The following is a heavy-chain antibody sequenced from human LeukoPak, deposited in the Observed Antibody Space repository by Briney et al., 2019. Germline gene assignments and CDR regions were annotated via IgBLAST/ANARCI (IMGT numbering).Heavy chain of an antibody. D-gene: IGHD5-12*01. CDR2: IYYSGST. CDR1: GGSISSYY. Sequence: SETLSLTCTVSGGSISSYYWSWIRQPPGKGLEWIGYIYYSGSTNYNPSLKSRVTISVDTSKNQFSLKLSSVTAADTAVYYCARDSLSGYDYRAFDIWGQGTMVTVSS. CDR3: ARDSLSGYDYRAFDI. V-gene: IGHV4-59*01. J-gene: IGHJ3*02.